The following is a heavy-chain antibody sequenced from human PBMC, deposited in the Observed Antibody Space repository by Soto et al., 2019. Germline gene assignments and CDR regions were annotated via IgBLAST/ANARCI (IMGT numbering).Heavy chain of an antibody. V-gene: IGHV4-30-4*01. J-gene: IGHJ5*02. D-gene: IGHD4-17*01. CDR2: IYYSGST. CDR1: GGSINSGDYY. CDR3: ARAKGLVTVTTSWFDP. Sequence: QVQLQESGPGLVKPSQTLSLTCTVSGGSINSGDYYWSWIRQPPGKGLERIGYIYYSGSTYYNPSLKSRVSISADTSKNQFSLKLSSVTAADTAVYYCARAKGLVTVTTSWFDPWGQGTLVTVSS.